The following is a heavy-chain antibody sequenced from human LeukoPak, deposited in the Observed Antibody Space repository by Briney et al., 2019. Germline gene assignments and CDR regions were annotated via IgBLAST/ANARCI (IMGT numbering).Heavy chain of an antibody. V-gene: IGHV4-38-2*02. D-gene: IGHD4-17*01. Sequence: SETLSLTCTVSGGSISSYYWGWIRQPPGKGLEWIGSIYHSGSTYYNPSLKSRVTISVDTSKNQFSLKLSSVTAADTAVYYCACYKDYGDYGVGYWGQGTLVTVSS. CDR2: IYHSGST. J-gene: IGHJ4*02. CDR1: GGSISSYY. CDR3: ACYKDYGDYGVGY.